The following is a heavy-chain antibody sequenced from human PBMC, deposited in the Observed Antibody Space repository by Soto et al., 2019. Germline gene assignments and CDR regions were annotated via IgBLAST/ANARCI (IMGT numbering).Heavy chain of an antibody. CDR3: ARDDERWPHYYYYYMDV. V-gene: IGHV3-7*01. Sequence: EVQLVGSGGGLVQPGGSLRLSCAASGFTFSSYWMSWVRQAPGKGLEWVANIKQDGSEKYYVDSVKGRFTISRDNAKNSLYLQMNSLRAEDTAVYYCARDDERWPHYYYYYMDVWGKGTTVTVSS. CDR2: IKQDGSEK. D-gene: IGHD6-19*01. J-gene: IGHJ6*03. CDR1: GFTFSSYW.